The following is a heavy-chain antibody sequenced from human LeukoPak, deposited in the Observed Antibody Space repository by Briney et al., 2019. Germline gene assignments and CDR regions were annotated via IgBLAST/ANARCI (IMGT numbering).Heavy chain of an antibody. D-gene: IGHD1-1*01. CDR3: VRLQPNTGEWAFDI. J-gene: IGHJ3*02. CDR1: GGSISTYY. V-gene: IGHV4-59*01. CDR2: ISNGGST. Sequence: SSETLSLTCTVSGGSISTYYWSWIRQPPGEGLEWIGYISNGGSTKYNPSLKSRVTIPVDTSKNQLSLKLRSVTAADTAVYHCVRLQPNTGEWAFDIWGQGTMVSVSS.